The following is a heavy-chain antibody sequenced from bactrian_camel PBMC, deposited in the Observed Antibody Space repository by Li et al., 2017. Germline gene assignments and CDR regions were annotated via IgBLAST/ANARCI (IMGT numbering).Heavy chain of an antibody. J-gene: IGHJ4*01. Sequence: HVQLVESGGGSVQAGGSLRLSCAATGNTIGWQFHCMAWFRQAPGKAREGVASVTSEGRTNYADSVQGRFSISQDNDKSTLLLQMNDLKPEDTAMYYCAASIIVLQPASRLMQRPYNHWGQGTQVTVS. V-gene: IGHV3S53*01. CDR3: AASIIVLQPASRLMQRPYNH. CDR2: VTSEGRT. D-gene: IGHD1*01. CDR1: GNTIGWQFHC.